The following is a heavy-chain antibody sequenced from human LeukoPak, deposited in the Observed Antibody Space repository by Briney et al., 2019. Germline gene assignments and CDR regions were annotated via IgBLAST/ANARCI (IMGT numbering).Heavy chain of an antibody. Sequence: GGSLRLSCAASGFSVSSNYMHWVRQAPRKGLEWVAVIYSGGSTQYADSVKGRFTISRHDSENTLSLQMNSLRAEDTAVYFCARDPGTGVRGFDYWGQGTLVTVSS. D-gene: IGHD3-10*01. CDR2: IYSGGST. J-gene: IGHJ4*02. CDR1: GFSVSSNY. V-gene: IGHV3-53*04. CDR3: ARDPGTGVRGFDY.